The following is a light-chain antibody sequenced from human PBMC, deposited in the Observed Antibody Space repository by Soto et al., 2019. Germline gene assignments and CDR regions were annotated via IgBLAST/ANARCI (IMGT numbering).Light chain of an antibody. Sequence: EIFMSQSPSSLCVSPLEIATRSCRASQSLTSSYLAWYQQKPGQAPRLLIYGAFSRATGIPDRFSGSGSGTDFTLTISRLEPEDFAVYYCQQYGSLITFGQGTRLEIK. CDR3: QQYGSLIT. CDR1: QSLTSSY. J-gene: IGKJ5*01. CDR2: GAF. V-gene: IGKV3-20*01.